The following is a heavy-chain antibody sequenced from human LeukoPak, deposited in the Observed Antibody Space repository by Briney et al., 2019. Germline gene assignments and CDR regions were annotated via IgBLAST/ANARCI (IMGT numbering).Heavy chain of an antibody. V-gene: IGHV4-39*07. J-gene: IGHJ4*02. CDR3: ARRADVRGTTSTKIDY. Sequence: SETLSLTCTVSGASISSSSYYWGWIRQPPGKGLEWIGEINHSGSTNYNPSPKSRVTISVDTSKNQFSLKLRSVTAADTAVYYCARRADVRGTTSTKIDYWGQGTLVTVSS. CDR1: GASISSSSYY. CDR2: INHSGST. D-gene: IGHD3-10*02.